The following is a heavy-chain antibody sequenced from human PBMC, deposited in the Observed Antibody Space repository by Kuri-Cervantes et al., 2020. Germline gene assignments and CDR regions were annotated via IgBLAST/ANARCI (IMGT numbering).Heavy chain of an antibody. CDR3: ARDGGLVGATTSGDYYYGMDV. CDR1: GFTFSSYD. D-gene: IGHD1-26*01. J-gene: IGHJ6*02. Sequence: GESLKISCAASGFTFSSYDMHWVRQATGKGLEWVSAIGTAGDTYYPGSVKGRFTISRENAKNSLYLQMNSLRAGDTAVYYCARDGGLVGATTSGDYYYGMDVWGQGTTVTVSS. V-gene: IGHV3-13*01. CDR2: IGTAGDT.